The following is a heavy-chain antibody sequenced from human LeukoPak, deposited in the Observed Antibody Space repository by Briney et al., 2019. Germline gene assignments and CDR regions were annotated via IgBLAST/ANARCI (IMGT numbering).Heavy chain of an antibody. D-gene: IGHD3-22*01. V-gene: IGHV4-34*01. CDR2: INHSGST. J-gene: IGHJ4*02. CDR3: ARLKMSSGCYFDY. CDR1: GGSFSGYY. Sequence: SETLSLTCAVYGGSFSGYYWSWIRQPPGKGLEWIGEINHSGSTNYNPSLKSRVTISVDTSKNQFSLKLSSVTAADTAVYYCARLKMSSGCYFDYWGQGTLVTVSS.